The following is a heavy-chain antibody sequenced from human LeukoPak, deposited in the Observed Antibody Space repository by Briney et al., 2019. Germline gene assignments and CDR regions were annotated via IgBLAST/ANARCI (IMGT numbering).Heavy chain of an antibody. D-gene: IGHD1-26*01. CDR1: GFTFSSYA. CDR3: AKDGGTYPYFLDV. V-gene: IGHV3-23*01. CDR2: VNGSGAHT. Sequence: GGSLRLSCAASGFTFSSYAMTWVRQAPGKGLQWVSAVNGSGAHTYYADSVKGQFTISRDNSRDTLYLQMSNLRAEDTAINVGAKDGGTYPYFLDVWGKGTTVIVSS. J-gene: IGHJ6*03.